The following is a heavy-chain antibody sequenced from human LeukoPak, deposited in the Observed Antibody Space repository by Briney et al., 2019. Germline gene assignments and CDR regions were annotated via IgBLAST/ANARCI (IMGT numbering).Heavy chain of an antibody. CDR3: ARPATSGYGSTWYNY. CDR2: INPSGGST. CDR1: GHTFISYY. J-gene: IGHJ4*02. V-gene: IGHV1-46*01. D-gene: IGHD6-13*01. Sequence: ASVKVSCKASGHTFISYYIHWVRQAPGQGLEWMGIINPSGGSTTYAQKFQGRVTMTRDTSTSTVYMELSSLRSEDTAVYYCARPATSGYGSTWYNYWGQGTLVTVSS.